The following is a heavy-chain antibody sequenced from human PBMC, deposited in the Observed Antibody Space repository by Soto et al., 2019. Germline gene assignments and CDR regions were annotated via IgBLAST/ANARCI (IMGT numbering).Heavy chain of an antibody. V-gene: IGHV3-33*01. CDR1: GFTFSSYG. CDR3: ARDHKLELRGGGFDP. J-gene: IGHJ5*02. CDR2: IWYDGSDK. D-gene: IGHD1-7*01. Sequence: GGSLRLSCAASGFTFSSYGMHWVRQAPGKGLEWVAVIWYDGSDKYYADSVKGRFTISRDNSKNTLYLQMNSLRAEDTAVYYCARDHKLELRGGGFDPWGQGTLVTVSS.